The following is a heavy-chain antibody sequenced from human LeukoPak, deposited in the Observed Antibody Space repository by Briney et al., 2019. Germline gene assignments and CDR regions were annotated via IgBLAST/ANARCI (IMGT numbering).Heavy chain of an antibody. V-gene: IGHV4-30-4*08. CDR1: GDSISSRDYY. J-gene: IGHJ4*02. Sequence: SQTLSLTCSVSGDSISSRDYYWSWIRQPPGKGLEWIGYIYYSGSTSYNPSLKSRVTISVDTSKNQFSLKLSSVTAADTAVYYCARGSVVGAHFDYWGQGTLVTVSS. CDR2: IYYSGST. D-gene: IGHD1-26*01. CDR3: ARGSVVGAHFDY.